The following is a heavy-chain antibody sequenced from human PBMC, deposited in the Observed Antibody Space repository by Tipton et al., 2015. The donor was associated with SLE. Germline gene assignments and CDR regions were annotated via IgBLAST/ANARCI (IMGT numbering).Heavy chain of an antibody. Sequence: QLVQSGGGLIQPGGSLRLSCAASGFTFSSYAMSWVRQAPGKGLEWVSAISGSGGSTYYADSVKGRFTISRDNSKNTLYLQMNSLRAEDTAVYYCAKDRPSSSKAFDAFDIWGQGTMVTVSS. CDR2: ISGSGGST. CDR3: AKDRPSSSKAFDAFDI. V-gene: IGHV3-23*04. J-gene: IGHJ3*02. D-gene: IGHD6-13*01. CDR1: GFTFSSYA.